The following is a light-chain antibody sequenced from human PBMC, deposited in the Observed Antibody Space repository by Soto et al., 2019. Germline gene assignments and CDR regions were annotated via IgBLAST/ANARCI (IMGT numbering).Light chain of an antibody. V-gene: IGKV3-15*01. CDR3: QHYNNWPT. CDR1: QSVSSN. Sequence: EIVMTQSPATLSVSLGKRATLSCRASQSVSSNLAWYQQKPGQAPRLLIYGASTRATGIPARFSGSGSGTEFTLTISSLQSEDFAVYYCQHYNNWPTFGQGTQVDIK. CDR2: GAS. J-gene: IGKJ1*01.